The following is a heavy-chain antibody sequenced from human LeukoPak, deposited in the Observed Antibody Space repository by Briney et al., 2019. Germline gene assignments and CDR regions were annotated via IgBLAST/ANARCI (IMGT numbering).Heavy chain of an antibody. Sequence: GGSLRLSCAASGFTFSSYAMHWVRQAPGKGLEWGAVISYDGSNKYYADSVKGRFTIYRDNSKNTLYLQMNSLRAEDTAVYYCARDRIAVAGLDAFDIWGQGTMATVSS. J-gene: IGHJ3*02. CDR2: ISYDGSNK. CDR1: GFTFSSYA. V-gene: IGHV3-30-3*01. D-gene: IGHD6-19*01. CDR3: ARDRIAVAGLDAFDI.